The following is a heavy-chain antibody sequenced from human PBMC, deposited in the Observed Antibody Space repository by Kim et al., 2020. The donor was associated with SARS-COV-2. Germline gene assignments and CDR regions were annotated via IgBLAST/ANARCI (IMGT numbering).Heavy chain of an antibody. CDR3: AKPYSGTYYDY. D-gene: IGHD1-26*01. J-gene: IGHJ4*02. Sequence: YADAGKGRLTITRDNFKNTLDLQMNSLRAEDTAVYYCAKPYSGTYYDYWGQGTLVTVSS. V-gene: IGHV3-23*05.